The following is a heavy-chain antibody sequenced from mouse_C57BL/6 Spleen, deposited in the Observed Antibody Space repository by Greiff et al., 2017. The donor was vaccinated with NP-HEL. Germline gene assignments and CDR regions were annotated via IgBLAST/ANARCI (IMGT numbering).Heavy chain of an antibody. Sequence: EVKLVESGGGLVKPGGSLKLSCAASGFTFSDYGMHWVRQAPEKGLEWVAYISSGSSTIYYADPVKGRFTISRDNAKNSLFLQMTSLMSEDTAMYYCSNLDSSGPFAYWGQGTLVTVSA. J-gene: IGHJ3*01. CDR2: ISSGSSTI. CDR1: GFTFSDYG. CDR3: SNLDSSGPFAY. D-gene: IGHD3-2*02. V-gene: IGHV5-17*01.